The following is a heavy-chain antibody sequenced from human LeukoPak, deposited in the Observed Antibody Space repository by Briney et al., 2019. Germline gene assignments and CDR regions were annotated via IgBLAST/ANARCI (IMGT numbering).Heavy chain of an antibody. CDR1: GFTFSNYW. CDR3: VRDYNFKIDY. D-gene: IGHD5-24*01. J-gene: IGHJ4*02. CDR2: INSDGTIT. Sequence: GGSLRLSCAASGFTFSNYWMHWVRQAPGKGLVWVSRINSDGTITSYADPVKGRFTISRDSAKNTLYLQMSSLRADDTAVYFCVRDYNFKIDYWGQGTLVTVSS. V-gene: IGHV3-74*01.